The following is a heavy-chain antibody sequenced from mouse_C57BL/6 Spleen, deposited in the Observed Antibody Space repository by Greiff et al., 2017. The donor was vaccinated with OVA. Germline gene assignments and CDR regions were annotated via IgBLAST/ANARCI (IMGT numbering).Heavy chain of an antibody. D-gene: IGHD2-2*01. J-gene: IGHJ3*01. Sequence: EVQLQQSGPELVKPGASVKISCKASGYSFTGYYMNWVKQSPEKSLEWIGEINPSTGGTTYNQKFKAKATLTVDKSSSTAYMQLKCLTSEDSAVYYCARNAYDDGFAYWGQGTLVTVSA. CDR2: INPSTGGT. CDR3: ARNAYDDGFAY. CDR1: GYSFTGYY. V-gene: IGHV1-42*01.